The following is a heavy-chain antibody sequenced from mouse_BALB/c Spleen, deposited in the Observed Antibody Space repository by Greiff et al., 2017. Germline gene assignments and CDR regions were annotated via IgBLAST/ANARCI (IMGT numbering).Heavy chain of an antibody. CDR3: ARVTEAGYAMDY. Sequence: VQLQQSGPELMKPGASVKISCKASGYSFTSYYMHWVKQSHGKSLEWIGYIDPFNGGTSYNQKFKGKATLTVDKSSSTAYMQLKSLTSEDSAVYYCARVTEAGYAMDYWGQGTSVTVSS. D-gene: IGHD2-1*01. J-gene: IGHJ4*01. CDR2: IDPFNGGT. V-gene: IGHV1S135*01. CDR1: GYSFTSYY.